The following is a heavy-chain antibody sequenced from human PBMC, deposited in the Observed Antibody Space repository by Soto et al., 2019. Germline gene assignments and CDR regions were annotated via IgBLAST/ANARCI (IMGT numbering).Heavy chain of an antibody. CDR1: GFTFSSYG. CDR2: IWYDGSNK. D-gene: IGHD3-22*01. V-gene: IGHV3-33*01. J-gene: IGHJ3*02. Sequence: SLRLSCAASGFTFSSYGMHWVRQAPGKGLEWVAVIWYDGSNKYYADSVKGRFTISRDNSKNTLYLQMNSLRAEDTAVYYCARERTMIVVDDAFDIWGQGTMVTVSS. CDR3: ARERTMIVVDDAFDI.